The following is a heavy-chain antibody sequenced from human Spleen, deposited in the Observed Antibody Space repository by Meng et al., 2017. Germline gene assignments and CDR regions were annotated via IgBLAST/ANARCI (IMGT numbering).Heavy chain of an antibody. CDR3: ARRGTTVSTGYFDS. J-gene: IGHJ4*02. CDR2: MYFSGNT. Sequence: SETLSLTCTVSGGSITSYYWNWIRQPAGKGLEWIGRMYFSGNTNYNPSLKSRVTMSVDTSKNQFSLKLTSVTAADTAVYYCARRGTTVSTGYFDSWGQGALVTVSS. D-gene: IGHD4-17*01. CDR1: GGSITSYY. V-gene: IGHV4-4*07.